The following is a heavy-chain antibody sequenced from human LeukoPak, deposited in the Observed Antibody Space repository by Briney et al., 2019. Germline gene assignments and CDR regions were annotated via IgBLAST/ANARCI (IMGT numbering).Heavy chain of an antibody. D-gene: IGHD3-9*01. Sequence: GGSLRLSCAASGFTFSSYAMSWVRQAPGKGLEWVSAISGSGGSTYYADSVKGRFTISRDNSKNTLYLQMNSLRAEDTAVYYCAKVDADIRYFDWLSHDLRWFDPWGQGTLVTVSS. CDR1: GFTFSSYA. J-gene: IGHJ5*02. CDR2: ISGSGGST. CDR3: AKVDADIRYFDWLSHDLRWFDP. V-gene: IGHV3-23*01.